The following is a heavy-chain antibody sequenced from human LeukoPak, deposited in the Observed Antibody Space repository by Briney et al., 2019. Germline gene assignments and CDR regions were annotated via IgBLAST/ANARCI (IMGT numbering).Heavy chain of an antibody. CDR1: GFTFSNAW. J-gene: IGHJ4*02. V-gene: IGHV3-15*01. CDR3: TIGRAR. Sequence: GGSLRLSCAASGFTFSNAWMNWVRQAPGKGLEWVGRIKSKTAGGTTDYAALVKGRFTISGDDSKNTLYLEMNSLQTEDTAVYYCTIGRARWGQGTLVTVSS. CDR2: IKSKTAGGTT.